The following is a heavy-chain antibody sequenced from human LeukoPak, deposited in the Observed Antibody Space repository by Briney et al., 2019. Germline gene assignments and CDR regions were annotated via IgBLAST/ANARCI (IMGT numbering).Heavy chain of an antibody. D-gene: IGHD4-17*01. J-gene: IGHJ4*02. CDR2: ISYDGNNK. Sequence: GRSLRLSCAASGFTFSTYTMHWVRQTPGKGLEWVALISYDGNNKYYVDSVKGRFTISRDNSENTLYLQMNSPRVEDTAVYYCARDVAYGDYGLDYWGQGTPVTVSS. V-gene: IGHV3-30*04. CDR3: ARDVAYGDYGLDY. CDR1: GFTFSTYT.